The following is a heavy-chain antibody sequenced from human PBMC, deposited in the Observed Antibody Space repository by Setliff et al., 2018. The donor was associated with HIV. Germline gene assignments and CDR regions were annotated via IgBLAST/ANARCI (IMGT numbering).Heavy chain of an antibody. CDR3: ARQWPYYYHMDI. D-gene: IGHD5-12*01. CDR2: IYYSGST. CDR1: GGSISSSSYY. J-gene: IGHJ6*03. V-gene: IGHV4-39*01. Sequence: SLTCTVSGGSISSSSYYWGWIRQPPGKGLEWIGSIYYSGSTYYNPSLKSRVTISVDTSKNQFSLKLSSVTAADTAVYYCARQWPYYYHMDIWGKGTTVTVSS.